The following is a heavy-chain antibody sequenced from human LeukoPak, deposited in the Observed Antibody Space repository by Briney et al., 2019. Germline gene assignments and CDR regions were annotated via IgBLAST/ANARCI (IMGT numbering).Heavy chain of an antibody. J-gene: IGHJ4*02. Sequence: PGGSLRLSCSASGFTLSSYAMHWVRQAPGKGLEYVSGFSTNGVSTYYADSVKGRFTVSRDNSKNTLYLQMSSLRVEDTAVYYCVKDRYSYGSGSYFAWGQGTLVTVSS. CDR3: VKDRYSYGSGSYFA. CDR1: GFTLSSYA. V-gene: IGHV3-64D*06. CDR2: FSTNGVST. D-gene: IGHD3-10*01.